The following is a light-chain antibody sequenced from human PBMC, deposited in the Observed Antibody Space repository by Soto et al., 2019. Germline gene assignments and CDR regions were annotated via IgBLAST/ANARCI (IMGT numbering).Light chain of an antibody. Sequence: EVVLTQSPGTLSFSPGDTATLSCKSSQSLTFTHLAWPLAWYQQRPGQAPRLLVYGASTRAAGIADRFSGSGSGTDFTLTISSLEPEDFAVYYCQQRSNWPPKITFGQGTRLEIK. V-gene: IGKV3D-20*02. CDR2: GAS. J-gene: IGKJ5*01. CDR1: QSLTFTH. CDR3: QQRSNWPPKIT.